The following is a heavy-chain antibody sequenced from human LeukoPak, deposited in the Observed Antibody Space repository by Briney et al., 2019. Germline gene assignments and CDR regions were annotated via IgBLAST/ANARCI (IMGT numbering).Heavy chain of an antibody. CDR3: AKDRYYDYVWGSYRYTSYFDY. J-gene: IGHJ4*02. V-gene: IGHV3-30*02. Sequence: GGSLRLSCAASGFTFSSYGMHWVRQAPGKGLEWVAFIRYDGSNKYYADSVKGRFTISRDNSKNTLYLQMNSLRAEDTAVYYCAKDRYYDYVWGSYRYTSYFDYWGQGTLVTVSS. CDR2: IRYDGSNK. D-gene: IGHD3-16*02. CDR1: GFTFSSYG.